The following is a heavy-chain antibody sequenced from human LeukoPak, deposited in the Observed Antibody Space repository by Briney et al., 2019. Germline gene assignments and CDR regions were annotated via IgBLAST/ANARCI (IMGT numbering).Heavy chain of an antibody. CDR1: GGTFSSYA. D-gene: IGHD3-10*01. Sequence: SVKVSCKASGGTFSSYAISWVRQAPGQGLEWMGGIIPIFGTANYAQKFQGRVTITADESTSTAYMELSSLRSEDTAVYYCATNYYGSGSYSYWGQGTLVTVSS. CDR3: ATNYYGSGSYSY. CDR2: IIPIFGTA. V-gene: IGHV1-69*13. J-gene: IGHJ4*02.